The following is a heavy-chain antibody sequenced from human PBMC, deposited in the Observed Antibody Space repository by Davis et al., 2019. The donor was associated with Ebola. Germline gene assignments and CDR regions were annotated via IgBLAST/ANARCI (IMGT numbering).Heavy chain of an antibody. CDR3: ARYCGGDCYWGFDY. V-gene: IGHV4-59*01. D-gene: IGHD2-21*02. CDR1: GGSISSYY. CDR2: INYSGST. J-gene: IGHJ4*02. Sequence: PSETLSLTCTVSGGSISSYYWGWIRQPPGKGLEWIGYINYSGSTNYNPSLKSRVTISADTSKNQFSLKLSSVTAAETAVYYCARYCGGDCYWGFDYWGRGTLVTVSS.